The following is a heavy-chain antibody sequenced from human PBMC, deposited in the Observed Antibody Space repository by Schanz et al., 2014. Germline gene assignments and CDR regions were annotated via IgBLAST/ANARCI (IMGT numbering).Heavy chain of an antibody. CDR2: IYSGIGA. Sequence: EVQLVESGGGLVQPGGSLRLSCGGSGFTFSKYWLSWVRQAPEKGLEWVSVIYSGIGAYYADSVKDRFTVSRDNSKNTVYLQMNRLRAEDTAVYYCARVHHYDPSGWGYFDYWGQGALVTVSS. CDR1: GFTFSKYW. CDR3: ARVHHYDPSGWGYFDY. D-gene: IGHD3-22*01. V-gene: IGHV3-66*01. J-gene: IGHJ4*02.